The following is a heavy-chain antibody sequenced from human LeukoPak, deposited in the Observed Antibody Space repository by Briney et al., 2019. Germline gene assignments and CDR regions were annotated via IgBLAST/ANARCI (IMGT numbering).Heavy chain of an antibody. Sequence: SRYYADSLKGRFTISRDNAKNSLSLQMNNLRAEDTALYYCARDLVVISALDYWGQGILVTVSS. CDR3: ARDLVVISALDY. CDR2: SR. D-gene: IGHD2-21*01. J-gene: IGHJ4*02. V-gene: IGHV3-21*01.